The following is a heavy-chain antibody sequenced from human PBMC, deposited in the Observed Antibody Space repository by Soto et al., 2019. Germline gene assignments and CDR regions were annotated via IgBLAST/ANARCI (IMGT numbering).Heavy chain of an antibody. V-gene: IGHV3-13*01. CDR1: GFTFSSYD. Sequence: GGSLRLSCAASGFTFSSYDMHWVRQATGKGLEWVSAIGTAGDTYYPGSVKGRFTISRENAKNSLYLQMNSLRAGDTAVYYCARGQYYYYYMDVWGKGTTVTVSS. CDR2: IGTAGDT. J-gene: IGHJ6*03. CDR3: ARGQYYYYYMDV.